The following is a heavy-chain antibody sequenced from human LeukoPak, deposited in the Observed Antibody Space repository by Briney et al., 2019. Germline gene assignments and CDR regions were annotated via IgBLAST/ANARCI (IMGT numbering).Heavy chain of an antibody. CDR3: TRALYSNYVNLDY. CDR1: RFTFCAYA. J-gene: IGHJ4*02. V-gene: IGHV3-49*04. D-gene: IGHD4-11*01. Sequence: PGGSLRLSCTASRFTFCAYAISWVRQAPGKGLEWVGFIRSNAVGGTTEYAASVKGRFTISRDDSKSIAYLQMNNLKTEDTAVYYCTRALYSNYVNLDYWGQGTLDTVSS. CDR2: IRSNAVGGTT.